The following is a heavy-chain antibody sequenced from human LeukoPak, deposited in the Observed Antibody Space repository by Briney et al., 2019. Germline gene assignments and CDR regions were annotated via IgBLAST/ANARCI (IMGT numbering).Heavy chain of an antibody. V-gene: IGHV4-34*01. CDR2: INHSGST. CDR1: GGSFSGYY. CDR3: ARGRGWLQFKTGGYFDY. Sequence: SETLSLTCAVYGGSFSGYYWSWIRQPPGKGLEWIGEINHSGSTNYNPSLKSRVTISVDTSKNQFSLKLSSVTAADTAVYYCARGRGWLQFKTGGYFDYWGQGTLVTVSS. D-gene: IGHD5-24*01. J-gene: IGHJ4*02.